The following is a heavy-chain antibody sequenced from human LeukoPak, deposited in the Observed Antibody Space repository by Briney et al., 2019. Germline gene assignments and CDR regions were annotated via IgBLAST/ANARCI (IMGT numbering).Heavy chain of an antibody. D-gene: IGHD3-3*02. J-gene: IGHJ5*02. CDR1: GGSFSGYY. CDR2: INHSGST. CDR3: ARPGIRRYNWFDP. V-gene: IGHV4-34*01. Sequence: SETLSLTCAVHGGSFSGYYWSWIRQPPGKGLEWIGEINHSGSTNYNPSLKSRVTISVDTSKNQFSLKLSSVTAADTAVYYCARPGIRRYNWFDPWGQGTLVTVSS.